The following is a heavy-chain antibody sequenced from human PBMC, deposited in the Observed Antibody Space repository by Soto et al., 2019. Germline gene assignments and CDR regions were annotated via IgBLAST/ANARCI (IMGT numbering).Heavy chain of an antibody. J-gene: IGHJ4*02. Sequence: GSLRLSCAASGFTFSTHAMHWVRQAPGKGLEHVSAISKSGDSTFHANSVEGRFTISRDNSKNTLYLQMGSLRAEDMAVYYCARLGSGLDYWGQGTLVNVS. V-gene: IGHV3-64*01. D-gene: IGHD3-3*01. CDR1: GFTFSTHA. CDR3: ARLGSGLDY. CDR2: ISKSGDST.